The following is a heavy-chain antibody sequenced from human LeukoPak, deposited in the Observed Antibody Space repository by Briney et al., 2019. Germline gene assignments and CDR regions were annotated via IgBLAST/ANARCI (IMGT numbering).Heavy chain of an antibody. CDR2: IRYDGSNK. V-gene: IGHV3-30*02. CDR1: GFTFSSYG. CDR3: AKGGGYCSSTSCPGDY. Sequence: GGSLRLSCAASGFTFSSYGMHWVRQAPGKGLEWVAFIRYDGSNKYYADSVKGRFTISRDNSKNTLYLQMNSLRAEDTAVYYCAKGGGYCSSTSCPGDYWGQGTLVTVSS. J-gene: IGHJ4*02. D-gene: IGHD2-2*03.